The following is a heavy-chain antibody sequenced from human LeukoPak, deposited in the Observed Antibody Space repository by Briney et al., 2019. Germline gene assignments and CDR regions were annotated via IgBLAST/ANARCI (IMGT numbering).Heavy chain of an antibody. V-gene: IGHV3-7*04. CDR3: ARHYCSGNSCYSYFDY. Sequence: GGSLRLSCAAYGFTFSYYWMSWVRQAPGKGLEWVANIKQDGSEKYYVDSVKGRFTISRDNAKNSLYLKMSSLRADDTAVYYCARHYCSGNSCYSYFDYWGQGTLVTVSS. CDR1: GFTFSYYW. CDR2: IKQDGSEK. D-gene: IGHD2-15*01. J-gene: IGHJ4*02.